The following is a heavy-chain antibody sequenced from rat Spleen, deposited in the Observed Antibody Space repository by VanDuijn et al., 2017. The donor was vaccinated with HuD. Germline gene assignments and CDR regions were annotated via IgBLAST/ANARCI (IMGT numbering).Heavy chain of an antibody. CDR2: INPDGGST. CDR1: GFTFSRYW. J-gene: IGHJ3*01. Sequence: EVQLVETGGGFVQPGRSLKLSCVASGFTFSRYWMYWIRQAPGKGLECVSSINPDGGSTYYTDSVKGRFTISRDNAQNTVYLQMNSLRSEDTATYYCAKRDYDGYYPFAYWGQGTLVTVSS. D-gene: IGHD1-12*03. V-gene: IGHV5-58*01. CDR3: AKRDYDGYYPFAY.